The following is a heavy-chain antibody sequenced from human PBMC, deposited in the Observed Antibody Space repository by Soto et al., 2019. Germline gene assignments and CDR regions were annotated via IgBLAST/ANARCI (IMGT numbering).Heavy chain of an antibody. CDR3: AKADGEQWLIPHLDN. Sequence: GGSLRLSCEASGFNFKKFAMGWVRQAPGEGLEWVAGISCCGGSTSYADSVKGRFSLARGDSKSTLSLHLNSLRFEDTARYFCAKADGEQWLIPHLDNWGQGTLVTVSS. D-gene: IGHD6-19*01. V-gene: IGHV3-23*01. CDR2: ISCCGGST. CDR1: GFNFKKFA. J-gene: IGHJ4*02.